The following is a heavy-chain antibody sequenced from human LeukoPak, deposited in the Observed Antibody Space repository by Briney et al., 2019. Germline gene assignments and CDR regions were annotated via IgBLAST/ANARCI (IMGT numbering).Heavy chain of an antibody. CDR1: RFSFSNYK. V-gene: IGHV3-48*03. CDR2: IRGSSL. Sequence: RGALRLSCVASRFSFSNYKLSRVRQAPGGEAQWVAGIRGSSLAYADSGKGRFIISRDNAKSSLYLQLNSLRDEDMAVYYCVRGGDAYASDWFDAWGEGALVTVSS. CDR3: VRGGDAYASDWFDA. J-gene: IGHJ5*02. D-gene: IGHD3-10*01.